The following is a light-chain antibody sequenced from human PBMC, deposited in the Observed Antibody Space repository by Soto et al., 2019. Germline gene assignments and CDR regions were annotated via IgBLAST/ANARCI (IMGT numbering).Light chain of an antibody. V-gene: IGKV4-1*01. CDR1: QRVLNSSTNKNC. J-gene: IGKJ3*01. CDR3: QQYCTPPFT. CDR2: WAS. Sequence: DIVLTQSPDSLTVSLGERATINCRSSQRVLNSSTNKNCVAWYQHKPGQPPKLLINWASTRESGVPARFSGSGAGTDFTLSISSLQAEDVAVYYCQQYCTPPFTFGPGTTVEIK.